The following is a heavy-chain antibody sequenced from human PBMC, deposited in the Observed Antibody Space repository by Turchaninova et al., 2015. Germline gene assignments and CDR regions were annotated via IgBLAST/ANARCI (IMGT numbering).Heavy chain of an antibody. V-gene: IGHV1-69*01. Sequence: QVPRVTSGSEVKNPGSHVNVSYKALGGNFSSNTISWGRQAPGQGLEWMGGIIPIFGTANYAQKFQGRVTITADESTSTAYMELSSLRSEDTAVYYCASGSWNPTAGIQHWGQGTLVTVSS. CDR2: IIPIFGTA. D-gene: IGHD6-13*01. CDR1: GGNFSSNT. CDR3: ASGSWNPTAGIQH. J-gene: IGHJ1*01.